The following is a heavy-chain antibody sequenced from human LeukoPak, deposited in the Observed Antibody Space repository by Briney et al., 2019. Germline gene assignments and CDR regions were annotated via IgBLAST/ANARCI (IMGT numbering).Heavy chain of an antibody. V-gene: IGHV4-61*02. D-gene: IGHD3-22*01. Sequence: PSETLSLTCTVSGGSINSGNYYWSWVRQPAGKGLEWIGRIYTSGSTNYNPSLKSRVTISVDTSKNQFSLKLSSVTAADTAVYYCARAMRFTMIVFDYWGQGTLVTVSS. J-gene: IGHJ4*02. CDR3: ARAMRFTMIVFDY. CDR1: GGSINSGNYY. CDR2: IYTSGST.